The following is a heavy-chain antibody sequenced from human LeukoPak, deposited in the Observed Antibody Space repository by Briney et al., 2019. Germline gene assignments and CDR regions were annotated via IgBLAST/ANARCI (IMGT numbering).Heavy chain of an antibody. CDR2: ISAYNGNT. CDR1: GYTFTSYG. V-gene: IGHV1-18*01. Sequence: ASVKVSCKASGYTFTSYGISWVRQAPGQGLEWMGWISAYNGNTNYAQKLQGRVTMTTDTSTSTAYMELRSLRSDDTAVYYCARDKRMDFWSSYYFDYWGQGTLVTVSS. D-gene: IGHD3-3*01. CDR3: ARDKRMDFWSSYYFDY. J-gene: IGHJ4*02.